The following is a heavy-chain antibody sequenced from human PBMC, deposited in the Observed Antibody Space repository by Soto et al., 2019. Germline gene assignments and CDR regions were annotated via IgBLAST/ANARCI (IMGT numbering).Heavy chain of an antibody. D-gene: IGHD6-13*01. CDR3: ARDPGKLVRSFYYGMDV. V-gene: IGHV3-48*02. CDR2: ISSSSSTI. Sequence: GGSLRLSCAASGFTFSSYSMNWVRQAPGKGLEWVSYISSSSSTIYYADSVKGRFTISRDNAKNSLYLQMNSLRDEDTAVYYCARDPGKLVRSFYYGMDVWGQGTTVTVSS. CDR1: GFTFSSYS. J-gene: IGHJ6*02.